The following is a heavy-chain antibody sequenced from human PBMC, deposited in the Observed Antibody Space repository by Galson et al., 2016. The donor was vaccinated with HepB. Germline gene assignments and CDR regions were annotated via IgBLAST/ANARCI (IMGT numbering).Heavy chain of an antibody. CDR1: GYSFTTYW. J-gene: IGHJ4*02. V-gene: IGHV5-51*01. Sequence: SGAEVKKPGESLKISCKSSGYSFTTYWIGWVRQMPGRGLEWMGIIYPGDSHTRYSPSFQGQVTISADKSISTAYLQWSSLKASDTAMYYCARRGAAAGDSPFDYWGQGSLLTVSS. CDR2: IYPGDSHT. CDR3: ARRGAAAGDSPFDY. D-gene: IGHD6-13*01.